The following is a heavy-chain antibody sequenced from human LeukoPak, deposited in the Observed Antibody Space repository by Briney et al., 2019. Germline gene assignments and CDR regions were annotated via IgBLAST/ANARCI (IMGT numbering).Heavy chain of an antibody. D-gene: IGHD3/OR15-3a*01. CDR2: MNPNSGDT. CDR1: GYTFTNYD. V-gene: IGHV1-8*01. J-gene: IGHJ4*02. CDR3: ARGPFSTGSYFDY. Sequence: ASVKVSCTASGYTFTNYDINWVRQATGQGLEWMGWMNPNSGDTGYAQKFQGRVTMTRSTSINTAYMELISPTSEDTAVYYCARGPFSTGSYFDYWGQGTLVTVSS.